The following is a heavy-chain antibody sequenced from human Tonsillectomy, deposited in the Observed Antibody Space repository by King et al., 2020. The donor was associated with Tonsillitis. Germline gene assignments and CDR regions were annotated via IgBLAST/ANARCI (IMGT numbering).Heavy chain of an antibody. J-gene: IGHJ6*02. CDR1: GFIFDDYA. CDR2: ISWSSGGI. Sequence: VQLVESGGGLVQPGRSLRLPCAASGFIFDDYAMHWVRQAPGKGLEWVSGISWSSGGIGYADSVKGRFTISRDNAKNSLYLQMNSLRAEDTALYYCAKGSTGYSYGFSPVYYYYGMDVWGQGTTVTVSS. D-gene: IGHD5-18*01. V-gene: IGHV3-9*01. CDR3: AKGSTGYSYGFSPVYYYYGMDV.